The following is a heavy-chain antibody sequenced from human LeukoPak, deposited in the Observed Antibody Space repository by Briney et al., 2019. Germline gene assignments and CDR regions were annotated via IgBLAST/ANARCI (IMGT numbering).Heavy chain of an antibody. CDR2: ISSSGSTI. Sequence: GGSLRLSCAASGFTFSDYYMSWIRQAPGKGLEWVSYISSSGSTIYYADSVKGRFTISRDNSKNTLYLQMNSLRAEDTAVYYCAKVGGYVLGAAFDIWGQGTMVTVSA. CDR3: AKVGGYVLGAAFDI. D-gene: IGHD3-22*01. J-gene: IGHJ3*02. V-gene: IGHV3-11*01. CDR1: GFTFSDYY.